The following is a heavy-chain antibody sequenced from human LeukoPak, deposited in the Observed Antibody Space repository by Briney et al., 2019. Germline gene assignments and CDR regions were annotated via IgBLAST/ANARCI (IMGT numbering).Heavy chain of an antibody. CDR1: GGTFSSYA. V-gene: IGHV1-69*01. CDR2: IIPIFGTA. D-gene: IGHD1-20*01. Sequence: ASVKVSCKASGGTFSSYAISWVQQAPGQGLEWMGGIIPIFGTANYAQKFQGRVTITADESTSTAYMELSSLRSEDTAVYYCASRSGITGTLLIDYWGQGTLVTVSS. CDR3: ASRSGITGTLLIDY. J-gene: IGHJ4*02.